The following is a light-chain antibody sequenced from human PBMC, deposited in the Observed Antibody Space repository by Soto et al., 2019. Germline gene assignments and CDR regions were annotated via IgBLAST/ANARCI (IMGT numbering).Light chain of an antibody. CDR2: EVS. Sequence: QSVLTQPAPVSGSPGQSITISCTGTSSDVGRYDYVSWYQQHPGKAPKLMVSEVSHRPSGVSNRFSGSKSGNTASLTISGLQAEDEADYYCSSYSTMGTYVFGAGTKVTVL. CDR1: SSDVGRYDY. CDR3: SSYSTMGTYV. V-gene: IGLV2-14*01. J-gene: IGLJ1*01.